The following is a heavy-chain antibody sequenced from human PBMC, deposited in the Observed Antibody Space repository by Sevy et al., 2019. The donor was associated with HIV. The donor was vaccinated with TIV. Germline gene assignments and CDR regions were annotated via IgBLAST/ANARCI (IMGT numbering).Heavy chain of an antibody. D-gene: IGHD4-17*01. CDR1: GFTFSSYA. CDR3: ASEIDYGESLSAFDY. V-gene: IGHV3-30-3*01. J-gene: IGHJ4*02. Sequence: GGSLRLSCAASGFTFSSYAMDWVRQAPGTGLEWVAVISYDGSNKYYADSVKGRFTISRDNSKNTLYLQMNSLRAEDTAVYYCASEIDYGESLSAFDYWGQRTLVTVSS. CDR2: ISYDGSNK.